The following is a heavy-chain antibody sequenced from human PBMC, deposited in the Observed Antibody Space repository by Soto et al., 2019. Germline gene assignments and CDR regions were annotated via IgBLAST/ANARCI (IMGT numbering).Heavy chain of an antibody. CDR2: IYHSGST. Sequence: SETLSLTCAVSGGSISSSNWWSWVRQPPGKGLEWIGEIYHSGSTNYNPSLKSRVTISVDKSKNQFSLKLSSVTAADTAVYYCAGGIVVPAATTYYYYGMDVWGQGTTVTVSS. J-gene: IGHJ6*02. V-gene: IGHV4-4*02. D-gene: IGHD2-2*01. CDR1: GGSISSSNW. CDR3: AGGIVVPAATTYYYYGMDV.